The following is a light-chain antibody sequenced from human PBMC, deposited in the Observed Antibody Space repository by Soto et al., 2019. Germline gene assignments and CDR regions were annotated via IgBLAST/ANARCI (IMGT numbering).Light chain of an antibody. CDR1: ENINTY. V-gene: IGKV1-5*01. J-gene: IGKJ2*01. CDR2: AAS. Sequence: DSQMTQSPSTLSASVGDGVTITCRASENINTYLAWYQQKPGKAPKLLIYAASSLKSGVPSRFSGGGSGTEFTRTISSLQPDDFATYYCQRYNSYFGQGTKLEIK. CDR3: QRYNSY.